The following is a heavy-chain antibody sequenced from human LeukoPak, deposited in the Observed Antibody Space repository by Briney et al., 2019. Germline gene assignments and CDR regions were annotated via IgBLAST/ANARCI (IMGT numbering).Heavy chain of an antibody. D-gene: IGHD3-22*01. CDR3: AREDYYDSSGYSY. CDR2: ISSRSSTI. Sequence: GGSLTLSCAASGFTFSSQNMNWLRQAPGKGLEWVSYISSRSSTIYYADSGKGRFTISRDNDKNSLYLQMNSLRDDDTAVYYCAREDYYDSSGYSYWGQGTLVTVSS. J-gene: IGHJ4*02. V-gene: IGHV3-48*02. CDR1: GFTFSSQN.